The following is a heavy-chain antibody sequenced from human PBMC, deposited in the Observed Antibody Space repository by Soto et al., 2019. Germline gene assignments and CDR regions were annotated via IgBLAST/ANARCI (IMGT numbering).Heavy chain of an antibody. Sequence: QVQLVQSGAEVKKPGASVKVSCKASGYAFTSYNIHWVRHATGQGLEWMGWMNPNSGNTGYAQKFQGRVTMTSNTSISTAYMELSSLRSEDTAVYYCARGLEWSRSLDPWGQGTLVTVSS. CDR1: GYAFTSYN. D-gene: IGHD3-3*01. J-gene: IGHJ5*02. V-gene: IGHV1-8*01. CDR3: ARGLEWSRSLDP. CDR2: MNPNSGNT.